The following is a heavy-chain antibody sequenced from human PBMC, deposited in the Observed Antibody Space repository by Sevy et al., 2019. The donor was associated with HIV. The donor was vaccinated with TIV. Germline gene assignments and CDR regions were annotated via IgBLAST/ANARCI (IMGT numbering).Heavy chain of an antibody. CDR2: ISYDGSNK. CDR1: GFTFSSYA. D-gene: IGHD5-12*01. Sequence: GGSLRLSCAASGFTFSSYAMHWDRQAPGKGLEWVAVISYDGSNKYYADSVKGRFTISRDNSKNTLYLQMNSLRAEDTAVYYCAREEGEWLRFNLYYYYGMDVWGQGTTVTVSS. J-gene: IGHJ6*02. CDR3: AREEGEWLRFNLYYYYGMDV. V-gene: IGHV3-30-3*01.